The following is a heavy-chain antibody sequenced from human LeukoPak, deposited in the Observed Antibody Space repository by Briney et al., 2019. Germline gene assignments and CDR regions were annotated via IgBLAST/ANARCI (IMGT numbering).Heavy chain of an antibody. Sequence: GGSLRLSCAASGFTFSSYGMNWVRQAPGKGLEWVSSISSSSSYIYYADSVKGRFTISRDNAKNSLYLQMNSLRAEDTAVYYCARDRSSGWTRVNWFDPWGQGTLVTVSS. D-gene: IGHD6-19*01. J-gene: IGHJ5*02. CDR1: GFTFSSYG. CDR2: ISSSSSYI. V-gene: IGHV3-21*01. CDR3: ARDRSSGWTRVNWFDP.